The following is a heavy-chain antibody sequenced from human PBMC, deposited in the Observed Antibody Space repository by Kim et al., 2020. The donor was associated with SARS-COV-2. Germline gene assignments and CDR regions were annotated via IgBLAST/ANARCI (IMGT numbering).Heavy chain of an antibody. V-gene: IGHV3-23*01. CDR3: AKDHGGSLDY. Sequence: GRTYYADSVKGRFTISRDNSKNTLYLQMNSLRAEDTAVYYCAKDHGGSLDYWGQGTLVTVSS. D-gene: IGHD1-26*01. J-gene: IGHJ4*02. CDR2: GRT.